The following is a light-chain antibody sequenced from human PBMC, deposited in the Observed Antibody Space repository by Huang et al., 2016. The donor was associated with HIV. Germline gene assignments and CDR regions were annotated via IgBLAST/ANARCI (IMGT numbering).Light chain of an antibody. V-gene: IGKV1-39*01. J-gene: IGKJ3*01. CDR1: QSISNF. Sequence: DIQMTQSPSSLSASVGDRVTITCRASQSISNFLNWYQQKPGKAPELLIFCAARLQNGVPSRFSGSGSGTDFTLTISSLQPEDFATYYCQQTYGSLLFTFGPGTKVDIK. CDR3: QQTYGSLLFT. CDR2: CAA.